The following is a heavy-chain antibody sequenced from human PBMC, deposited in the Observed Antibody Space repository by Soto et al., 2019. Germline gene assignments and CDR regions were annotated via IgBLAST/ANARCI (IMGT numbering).Heavy chain of an antibody. CDR3: ARDHHRYSGYDYVDY. J-gene: IGHJ4*02. Sequence: PGGSLRLSCAASGFSFDDYAMNWVRQAPGKGLEWVSGISWDSDSIGYADSVKGRFTISRDNANNSLYLQMNSLRAEDTAVYYCARDHHRYSGYDYVDYWGQRTLVTVSS. D-gene: IGHD5-12*01. V-gene: IGHV3-9*01. CDR1: GFSFDDYA. CDR2: ISWDSDSI.